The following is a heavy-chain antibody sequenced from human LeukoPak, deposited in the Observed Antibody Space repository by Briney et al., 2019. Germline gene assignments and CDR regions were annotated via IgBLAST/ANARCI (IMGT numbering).Heavy chain of an antibody. V-gene: IGHV3-21*04. D-gene: IGHD5-18*01. CDR2: ISSSSSYI. Sequence: GGSLRLSCAASGFTSSSYSMNWVRQAPGKGLEWVSSISSSSSYIYYADSVKGRFTISRDNAKNSLYLQMNSLRAEDTAVYYCAKDGYSYGYYMDVWGKGTTVTVSS. CDR1: GFTSSSYS. CDR3: AKDGYSYGYYMDV. J-gene: IGHJ6*03.